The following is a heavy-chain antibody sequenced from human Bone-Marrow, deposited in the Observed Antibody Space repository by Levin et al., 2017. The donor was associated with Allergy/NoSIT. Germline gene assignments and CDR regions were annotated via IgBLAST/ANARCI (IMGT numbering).Heavy chain of an antibody. CDR1: GYTFIDYY. D-gene: IGHD6-13*01. CDR2: INPNSGGT. CDR3: ATAGTPTIAAAGTYAC. J-gene: IGHJ4*02. V-gene: IGHV1-2*02. Sequence: ASVKVSCKASGYTFIDYYIHWVRQAPEEGLEWMGWINPNSGGTKYAQKFQGRVTVTRDTSISTAYMELTSLRSDDTAVYYCATAGTPTIAAAGTYACWGQGTLVTVSS.